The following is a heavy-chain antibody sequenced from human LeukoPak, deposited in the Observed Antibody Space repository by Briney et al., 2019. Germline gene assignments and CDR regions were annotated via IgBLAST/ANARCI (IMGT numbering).Heavy chain of an antibody. J-gene: IGHJ4*02. Sequence: ASVKVSCKGSGYTFTTYHMHWVRQAPGQGLEWMGIVNPSDGTTSYAQKFQGRVTMTGDTSTSTVYMELSSLRSEDTAVYYCARVEFCSRGTCYLFDFWGQGTLVTVSS. V-gene: IGHV1-46*01. CDR2: VNPSDGTT. CDR3: ARVEFCSRGTCYLFDF. D-gene: IGHD2-15*01. CDR1: GYTFTTYH.